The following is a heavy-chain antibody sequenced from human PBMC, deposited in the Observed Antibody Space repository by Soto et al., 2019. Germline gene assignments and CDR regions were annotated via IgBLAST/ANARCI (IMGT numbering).Heavy chain of an antibody. CDR2: INPNSGGT. CDR1: GYTFTSYG. J-gene: IGHJ5*02. D-gene: IGHD3-3*01. V-gene: IGHV1-2*04. Sequence: ASVKVSCKASGYTFTSYGISWVRQAPGQGLEWMGWINPNSGGTNYAQKFQGWVTMTRDTSISTAYMELSRLRSDDTAVYYCARGQSYDFWSGYLYSNDWFDPWGQGTLVTVSS. CDR3: ARGQSYDFWSGYLYSNDWFDP.